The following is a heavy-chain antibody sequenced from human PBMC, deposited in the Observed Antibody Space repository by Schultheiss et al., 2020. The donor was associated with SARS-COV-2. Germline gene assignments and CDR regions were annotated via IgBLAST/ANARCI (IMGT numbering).Heavy chain of an antibody. CDR2: INPNSGGT. J-gene: IGHJ3*02. D-gene: IGHD2-15*01. V-gene: IGHV1-2*02. CDR1: GYTFTGYY. Sequence: ASVKVSCKASGYTFTGYYMHWVRQAPGQGLEWMGWINPNSGGTNYAQKFQGRVTMTRDTSISTAYMELSSLRSEDTAVYYCARDGIGWFLDAFDIWGQGTMVTVSS. CDR3: ARDGIGWFLDAFDI.